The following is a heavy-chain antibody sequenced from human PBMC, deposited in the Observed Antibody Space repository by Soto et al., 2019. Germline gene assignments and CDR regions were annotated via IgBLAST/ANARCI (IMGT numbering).Heavy chain of an antibody. CDR2: IWYDGSNK. CDR1: GFAFSNYG. V-gene: IGHV3-33*01. CDR3: AGSPPGVAGRYYFHF. Sequence: QVQLVESGGGVVQPGRSLRLSCAASGFAFSNYGMHWVRQTPGKGLEWVALIWYDGSNKYYADSVKGRFTISRDNSKNTLYLQMPTLRAEDTAVYFCAGSPPGVAGRYYFHFWGQGTLVTVSS. D-gene: IGHD6-6*01. J-gene: IGHJ4*02.